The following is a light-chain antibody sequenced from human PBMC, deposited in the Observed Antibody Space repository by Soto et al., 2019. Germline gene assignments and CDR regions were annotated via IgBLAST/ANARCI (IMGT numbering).Light chain of an antibody. Sequence: DIHMTQSPSARSASVGYSCTMTCPASQTIRTYLNWYQQKPGKAPKLLIYAASSLKSGVPSRFSGSGSGTDFTLTISSLQPEDSETYYCQQSYSIPITFGQGTRLEIK. V-gene: IGKV1-39*01. CDR1: QTIRTY. CDR2: AAS. CDR3: QQSYSIPIT. J-gene: IGKJ5*01.